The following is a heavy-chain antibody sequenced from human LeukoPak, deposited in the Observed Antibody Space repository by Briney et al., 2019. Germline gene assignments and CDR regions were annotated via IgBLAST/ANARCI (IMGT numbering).Heavy chain of an antibody. CDR2: IYHSGST. Sequence: PSETLSLTCSVSGVSISSVGYFWSWIRQPPGKGVGWIGYIYHSGSTYYNPSLKSRVTISVDRSKNQYSLKLSSVTAADTAVYYCASRGGIYYDSSGYWALEYDYWGQGTLVTVSS. CDR3: ASRGGIYYDSSGYWALEYDY. CDR1: GVSISSVGYF. D-gene: IGHD3-22*01. J-gene: IGHJ4*02. V-gene: IGHV4-30-2*01.